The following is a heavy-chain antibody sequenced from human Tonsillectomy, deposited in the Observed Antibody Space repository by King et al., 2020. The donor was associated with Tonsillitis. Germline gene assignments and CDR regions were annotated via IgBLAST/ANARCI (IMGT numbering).Heavy chain of an antibody. D-gene: IGHD5-18*01. V-gene: IGHV3-11*06. Sequence: VQLVESGGGLVWPGGSLRLSCAASGFTFSDYYINWVRQAPGKGLEWISYISGSSDDTNYADSVTGRFIIWRDNAKKTVYLHMNSLRAEDTAVYYCARDYHGVKGYGHWGQGTLVTVSA. CDR2: ISGSSDDT. CDR1: GFTFSDYY. CDR3: ARDYHGVKGYGH. J-gene: IGHJ4*02.